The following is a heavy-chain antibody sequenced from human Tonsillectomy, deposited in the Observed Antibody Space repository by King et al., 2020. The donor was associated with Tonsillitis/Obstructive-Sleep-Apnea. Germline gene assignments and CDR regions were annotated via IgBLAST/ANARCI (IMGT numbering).Heavy chain of an antibody. Sequence: PLVQSGAEVKTPGASEKVAYKASGYPFPHYAMHWVRPAPGQRLEWMGWIIAGNGTTKSSQQFQGRVTTTRATSATTAYMELSSLRSEDTAVYYCAREDCDSTICYASFDYWGQGTLVTVSS. J-gene: IGHJ4*02. CDR1: GYPFPHYA. CDR2: IIAGNGTT. CDR3: AREDCDSTICYASFDY. D-gene: IGHD2-2*01. V-gene: IGHV1-3*01.